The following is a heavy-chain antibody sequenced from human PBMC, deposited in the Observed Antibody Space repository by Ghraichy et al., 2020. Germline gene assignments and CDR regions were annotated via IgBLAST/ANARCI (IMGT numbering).Heavy chain of an antibody. CDR1: GFTFSSYS. Sequence: GGSLRLSCAASGFTFSSYSMNWVRQAPGKGLEWVSSISSSSSYIYYADSVKGRFTISRDNAKNSLYLQMNSLRAEDTAVYYCARSRQLPGPFDYWGQGTLVTVSS. CDR2: ISSSSSYI. D-gene: IGHD2-2*01. J-gene: IGHJ4*02. CDR3: ARSRQLPGPFDY. V-gene: IGHV3-21*01.